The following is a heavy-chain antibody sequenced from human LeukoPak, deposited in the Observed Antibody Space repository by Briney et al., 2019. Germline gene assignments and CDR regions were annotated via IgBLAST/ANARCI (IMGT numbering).Heavy chain of an antibody. CDR2: ISHSGGNT. D-gene: IGHD6-19*01. V-gene: IGHV3-23*01. CDR1: GFTFSNYA. CDR3: AKGSSSGWPYFFDY. Sequence: PGGSLRLACAASGFTFSNYAMSWVRQAPGKGLEWVSAISHSGGNTYFADSVKGRFTISRDNSKTTLYLQMNSLRAEDTAVYYCAKGSSSGWPYFFDYWGQGTLVTVSS. J-gene: IGHJ4*02.